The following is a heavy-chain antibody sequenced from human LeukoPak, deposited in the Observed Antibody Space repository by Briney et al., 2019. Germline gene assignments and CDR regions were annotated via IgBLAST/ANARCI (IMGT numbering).Heavy chain of an antibody. D-gene: IGHD3-9*01. V-gene: IGHV4-39*01. J-gene: IGHJ3*02. CDR1: GGSISSSSYY. CDR2: IYYSGST. CDR3: ARQYFDWFGRAFHI. Sequence: PSETLSLTCTVSGGSISSSSYYWGWIRQPPGKGLEWIGSIYYSGSTYYNPSLKSRVTISVDTSKNQFSLKLSSVTAADTAVYYCARQYFDWFGRAFHIWGQGTMVTVSS.